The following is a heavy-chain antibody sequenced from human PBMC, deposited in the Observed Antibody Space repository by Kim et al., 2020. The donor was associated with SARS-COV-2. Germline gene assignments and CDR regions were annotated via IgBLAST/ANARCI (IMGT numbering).Heavy chain of an antibody. CDR2: INPSGGST. D-gene: IGHD4-17*01. V-gene: IGHV1-46*01. J-gene: IGHJ5*02. CDR1: GYTFTSYY. CDR3: SRASLPSTVVVPASKNWFDP. Sequence: ASVKVSCKASGYTFTSYYMHWVRQAPGQGLEWMGIINPSGGSTSYAQKFQGRVTMTRDTSTSTVYMELSSLRSEDTAVYYCSRASLPSTVVVPASKNWFDPWGQGTLVTVSA.